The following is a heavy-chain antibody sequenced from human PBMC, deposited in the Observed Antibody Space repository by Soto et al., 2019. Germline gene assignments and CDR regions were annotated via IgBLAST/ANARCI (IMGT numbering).Heavy chain of an antibody. J-gene: IGHJ6*02. Sequence: QVQLQESGPGLVKPSQTLSLTCTVSGGSISSGNYYWSWIRQHPGKGLEWIGYIYYSGSTYYNPSLKRRVTISVDTSKNHCSLKLSSVTAADTAVYYCARHNYDSSGTAVDVWGQGTTVTVSS. CDR1: GGSISSGNYY. V-gene: IGHV4-31*03. D-gene: IGHD3-22*01. CDR3: ARHNYDSSGTAVDV. CDR2: IYYSGST.